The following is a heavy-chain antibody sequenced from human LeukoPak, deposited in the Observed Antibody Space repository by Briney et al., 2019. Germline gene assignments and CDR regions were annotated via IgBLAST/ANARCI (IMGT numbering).Heavy chain of an antibody. CDR3: ARDDYGDEGADY. Sequence: GGSLRLSCAASGFTFSSYAMSWVRQAPGKGLEWVSVIYSGGSTYYADSVKGRFTISRDNSKNTLYLHMNSLRAEDTAVYYCARDDYGDEGADYWGQGTLVTVSS. CDR1: GFTFSSYA. D-gene: IGHD4-17*01. V-gene: IGHV3-53*01. CDR2: IYSGGST. J-gene: IGHJ4*02.